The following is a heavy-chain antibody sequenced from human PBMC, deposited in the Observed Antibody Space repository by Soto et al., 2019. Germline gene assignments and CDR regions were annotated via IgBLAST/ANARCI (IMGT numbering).Heavy chain of an antibody. Sequence: PGGSLRLSCAASGFTFSSYTMHWVRQTPGKGLERVAVISHDGSDKYYADSVKGRFTISRDNSKNTLYLQMNSLRAEDTAVYYCAKVKANYYDSSGYYEYFQHWGQGTLVTGS. CDR2: ISHDGSDK. J-gene: IGHJ1*01. CDR3: AKVKANYYDSSGYYEYFQH. D-gene: IGHD3-22*01. CDR1: GFTFSSYT. V-gene: IGHV3-30*04.